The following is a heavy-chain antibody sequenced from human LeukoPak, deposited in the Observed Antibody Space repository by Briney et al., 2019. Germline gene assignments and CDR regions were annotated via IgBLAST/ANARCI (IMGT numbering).Heavy chain of an antibody. Sequence: TGGSLRLSCAASGFSFTNYDMHWVRQPTGKGLEWVATIGTAGDTYYAGSAKGRFTISRENGKSSLYLQISSLRAGDTAVYYCVRGSTVTYNMDVWGQGTTVIVSS. D-gene: IGHD4-17*01. CDR1: GFSFTNYD. CDR3: VRGSTVTYNMDV. CDR2: IGTAGDT. J-gene: IGHJ6*03. V-gene: IGHV3-13*01.